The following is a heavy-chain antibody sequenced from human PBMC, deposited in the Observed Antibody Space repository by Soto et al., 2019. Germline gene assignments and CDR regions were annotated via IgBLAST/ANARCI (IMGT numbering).Heavy chain of an antibody. J-gene: IGHJ4*02. CDR1: GGSFSGYY. V-gene: IGHV4-34*01. D-gene: IGHD7-27*01. Sequence: QVQLQQWGAGLLKPSETLSLTCAVYGGSFSGYYWSWIRQPPGKGLEWIGEINHSGSTNYNPSLKSRVTISVDTSKNQFSLKLSYVTAADTAVYYCARGWGRISDSWGQGALVAVSS. CDR2: INHSGST. CDR3: ARGWGRISDS.